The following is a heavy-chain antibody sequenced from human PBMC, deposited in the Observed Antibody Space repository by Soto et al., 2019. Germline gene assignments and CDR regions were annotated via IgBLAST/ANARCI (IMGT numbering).Heavy chain of an antibody. V-gene: IGHV1-69*12. CDR3: ARGGGYDFWSGYSPYYYYYGMDV. Sequence: QVQLVQSGAEVKKPGSSVKVSCKASGGTFSSYAISWVRQAPGQGLEWMGGIIPIFGTANYAQKFQGRVTITADESTSTAYMELGSLRSEDTAVYYCARGGGYDFWSGYSPYYYYYGMDVWGQGTTVTVSS. J-gene: IGHJ6*02. CDR1: GGTFSSYA. CDR2: IIPIFGTA. D-gene: IGHD3-3*01.